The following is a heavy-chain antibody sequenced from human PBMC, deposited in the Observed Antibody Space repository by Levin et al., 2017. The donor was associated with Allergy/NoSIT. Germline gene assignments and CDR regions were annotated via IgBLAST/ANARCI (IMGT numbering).Heavy chain of an antibody. Sequence: KSGGSLRLSCAASGFTFSTYTMVWVRQAPGKGLEWVSSISTSGTHVYYADSVKGRVTVSRDNAKNSLYLQMSSLRAEDTAVYYCVRNEIWSRGGYDLLDYWGQGALVTVSS. D-gene: IGHD5-12*01. CDR1: GFTFSTYT. J-gene: IGHJ4*02. CDR3: VRNEIWSRGGYDLLDY. CDR2: ISTSGTHV. V-gene: IGHV3-21*01.